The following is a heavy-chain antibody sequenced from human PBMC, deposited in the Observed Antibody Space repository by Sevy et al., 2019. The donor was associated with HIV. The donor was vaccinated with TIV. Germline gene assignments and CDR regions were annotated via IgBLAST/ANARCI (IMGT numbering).Heavy chain of an antibody. J-gene: IGHJ6*02. CDR2: IYYSGMT. D-gene: IGHD6-25*01. V-gene: IGHV4-59*01. Sequence: TLSLTCTVSGVSISGYYWSWIRQSPGKGLEWIGYIYYSGMTNYNPSLKSRVTISDDTSKNQFSLKLNSVTAADTAVYYCARAAAEYYYGMDVWGQGTKVTVSS. CDR3: ARAAAEYYYGMDV. CDR1: GVSISGYY.